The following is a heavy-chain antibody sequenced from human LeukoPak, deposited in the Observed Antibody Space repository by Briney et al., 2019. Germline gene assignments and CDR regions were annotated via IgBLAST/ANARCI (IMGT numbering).Heavy chain of an antibody. V-gene: IGHV3-48*01. Sequence: GGSLRLSCSASRFIFSSYGMNWVRQAPGSGLQWVAYISAGSSNTFYADSVKGRFTISRDDAHNFLHLQMNSLSAEHTAVYYCARSAVQANTPFYFDFWGQGALVTVSS. D-gene: IGHD1-26*01. CDR1: RFIFSSYG. J-gene: IGHJ4*02. CDR2: ISAGSSNT. CDR3: ARSAVQANTPFYFDF.